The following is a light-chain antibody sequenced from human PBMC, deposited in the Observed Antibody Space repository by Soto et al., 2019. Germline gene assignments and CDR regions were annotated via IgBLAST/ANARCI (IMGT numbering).Light chain of an antibody. CDR3: QQYNNWPLT. J-gene: IGKJ4*01. V-gene: IGKV1-5*01. Sequence: DIQMTHSRSTLSSPVGDRXTXTCRASQSISSWLAWYQQKPGKAPKLLIYDASSLESGVPSRFSGSGSGTEFTLTISSLQSEDFAVYYCQQYNNWPLTFGGGTKVDIK. CDR1: QSISSW. CDR2: DAS.